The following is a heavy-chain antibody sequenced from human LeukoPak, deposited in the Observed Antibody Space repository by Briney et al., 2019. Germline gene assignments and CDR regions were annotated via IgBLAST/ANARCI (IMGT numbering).Heavy chain of an antibody. D-gene: IGHD3-10*01. CDR2: IYYTGTT. Sequence: SETLSLTCTVSGGSIDNHYWSWIRQSPEKGLEWIAYIYYTGTTYYNPSLKSRVTISVDTSNNYFSLNMRSVTAADTAVYYCARGPNYYNSYVSWGEGTLVTVSS. CDR3: ARGPNYYNSYVS. CDR1: GGSIDNHY. V-gene: IGHV4-59*11. J-gene: IGHJ5*02.